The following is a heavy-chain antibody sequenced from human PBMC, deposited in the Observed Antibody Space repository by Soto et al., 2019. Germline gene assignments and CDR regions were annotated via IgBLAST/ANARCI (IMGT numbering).Heavy chain of an antibody. CDR3: ARLYDVLTNGMDV. CDR2: ISSSSISI. V-gene: IGHV3-21*01. Sequence: EVQLEESGGGLVKPGGSLRLSCSASGFTFRRYDMNWVRQAPGKGLEWVSSISSSSISIHYGDSVKGRFTISRDNARNVLYLQMSSLRAEDTAVYFCARLYDVLTNGMDVWGQGTTVTVS. D-gene: IGHD3-9*01. J-gene: IGHJ6*02. CDR1: GFTFRRYD.